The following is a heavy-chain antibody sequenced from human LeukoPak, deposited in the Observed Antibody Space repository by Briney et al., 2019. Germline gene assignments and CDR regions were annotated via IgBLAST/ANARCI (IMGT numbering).Heavy chain of an antibody. V-gene: IGHV1-2*02. Sequence: GASVKVSCKSSGYTLTGYYIHWVRQAPGQGLEWMGWINPNSGGTNYAQKFQGRVTMTRNTSISTAYMELSSLRSDDTAIYYCAINQAGYCGGGSCYRHEFYYMDVWGKGTSVTVSS. CDR1: GYTLTGYY. CDR3: AINQAGYCGGGSCYRHEFYYMDV. D-gene: IGHD2-15*01. CDR2: INPNSGGT. J-gene: IGHJ6*03.